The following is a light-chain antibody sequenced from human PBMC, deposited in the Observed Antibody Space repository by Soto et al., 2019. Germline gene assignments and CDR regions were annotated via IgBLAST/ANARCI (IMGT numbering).Light chain of an antibody. CDR1: QTVSLN. CDR3: QQYSDWWT. CDR2: DVS. Sequence: ETVMTQSPAILSVSPGDRVTLSCRASQTVSLNVAWYQQRPGQSPRLLIYDVSTRATDVPARFSGSGFGTEFTLTINSLQSEDFAVYYCQQYSDWWTCGQGTKG. J-gene: IGKJ1*01. V-gene: IGKV3-15*01.